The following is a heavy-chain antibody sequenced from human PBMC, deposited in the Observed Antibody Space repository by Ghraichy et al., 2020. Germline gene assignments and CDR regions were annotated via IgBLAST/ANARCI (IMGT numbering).Heavy chain of an antibody. CDR1: GGSFSGYY. CDR3: ARGQQSGWPEFDY. J-gene: IGHJ4*02. Sequence: SETLSITCAVYGGSFSGYYWSWIRQPPGKGLEWIGEINHSGSTNYNPSLKSRVTISVDTSKNQFSLKLSSVTAADTAVYYCARGQQSGWPEFDYWGQGTLVTVSS. CDR2: INHSGST. V-gene: IGHV4-34*01. D-gene: IGHD6-19*01.